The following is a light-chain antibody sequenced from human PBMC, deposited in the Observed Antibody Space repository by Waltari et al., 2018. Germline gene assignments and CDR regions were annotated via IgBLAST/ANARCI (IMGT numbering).Light chain of an antibody. CDR3: QQYNNWPLMYT. V-gene: IGKV3-15*01. Sequence: EIVMTQSPATLSVSPGERATLSCRASQSVSSNLAWYQQKPGQAPRLLIYGASNRATGIPARFRGSGSGTEFTLTISSMQSEDFAVYYCQQYNNWPLMYTFGQGTKLEIK. CDR1: QSVSSN. CDR2: GAS. J-gene: IGKJ2*01.